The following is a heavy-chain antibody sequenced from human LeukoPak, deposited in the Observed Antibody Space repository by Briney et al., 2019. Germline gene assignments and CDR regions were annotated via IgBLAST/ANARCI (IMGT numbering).Heavy chain of an antibody. V-gene: IGHV3-13*04. J-gene: IGHJ3*02. CDR2: IGTAGDT. CDR1: GFAFSSYD. CDR3: ARAYRGYYVSGIYYNDVFDI. Sequence: PGGSLRLSRAASGFAFSSYDMHWVRQATGKGLEWVSAIGTAGDTYYPGSVKGRFTISRENAKNSLYLQMNSLRAGDTAVYYCARAYRGYYVSGIYYNDVFDIWGQGTMVTVSS. D-gene: IGHD3-10*01.